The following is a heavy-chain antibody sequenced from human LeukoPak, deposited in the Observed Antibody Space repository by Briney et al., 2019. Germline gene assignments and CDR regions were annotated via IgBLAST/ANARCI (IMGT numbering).Heavy chain of an antibody. J-gene: IGHJ4*02. CDR1: GYSFSSYW. Sequence: GESLKISCKGSGYSFSSYWIAWVRQVPGKGLEWMGFISPGDSDTTYSPSFQGQVSISADKSISTAYLQWSSLKASDTAMYYCARLRTYSSSSCYSFDYWGQGTLLTVSS. V-gene: IGHV5-51*01. D-gene: IGHD2-2*01. CDR2: ISPGDSDT. CDR3: ARLRTYSSSSCYSFDY.